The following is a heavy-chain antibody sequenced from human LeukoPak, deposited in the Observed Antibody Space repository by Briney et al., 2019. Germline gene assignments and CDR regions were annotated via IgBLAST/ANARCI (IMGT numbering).Heavy chain of an antibody. V-gene: IGHV4-59*01. CDR2: IYYSGST. D-gene: IGHD6-19*01. CDR1: GGSISSYY. Sequence: PSETLSLTCTVSGGSISSYYWSWIRQPPGKGLEWIGYIYYSGSTNYNPSLKSRVTISLDTSKNQFSLKLTSVTAADTAMYFCARGGSGWYTNWFDPWGQGTLVTVSS. CDR3: ARGGSGWYTNWFDP. J-gene: IGHJ5*02.